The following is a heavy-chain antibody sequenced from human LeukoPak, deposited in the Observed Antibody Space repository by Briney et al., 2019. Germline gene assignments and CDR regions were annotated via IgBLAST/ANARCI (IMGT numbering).Heavy chain of an antibody. CDR3: ARDNIVVVPAAIIHYYYYMDV. CDR2: ISAYNGNT. Sequence: VPSVKVSCKASGYTFPCYGISWVRQPPAQGLEWMGWISAYNGNTNYAQKLQGRVTMTTDTSTSTAYMEMRSLRSDDTAVYYWARDNIVVVPAAIIHYYYYMDVWGKGTTVTVSS. D-gene: IGHD2-2*01. J-gene: IGHJ6*03. CDR1: GYTFPCYG. V-gene: IGHV1-18*01.